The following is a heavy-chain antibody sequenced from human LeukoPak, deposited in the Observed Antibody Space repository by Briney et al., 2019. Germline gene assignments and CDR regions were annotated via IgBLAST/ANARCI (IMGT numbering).Heavy chain of an antibody. CDR2: IYSGGST. CDR3: ARSYYYDSSGYFRFDY. D-gene: IGHD3-22*01. CDR1: GFTVSSNY. Sequence: GGSLRLSCAASGFTVSSNYMSWVRQAPGKGLEWVSVIYSGGSTYYADSVKGRFTISRDNSKNTLYLQMNSLRAEDTAVYYCARSYYYDSSGYFRFDYWGQGTLVTVSS. J-gene: IGHJ4*02. V-gene: IGHV3-53*01.